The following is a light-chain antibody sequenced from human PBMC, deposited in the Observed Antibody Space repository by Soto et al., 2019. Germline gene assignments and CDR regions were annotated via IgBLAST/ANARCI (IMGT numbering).Light chain of an antibody. CDR2: EVS. CDR1: RSDVGVYNY. V-gene: IGLV2-8*01. CDR3: SSYAGSNNFV. Sequence: QSALTQPPSASGSPGQSVTVSCTGTRSDVGVYNYVSWYRQHPGKAPQLLLSEVSKRPSGVPDRFSGSKSGNTASLTVSGLQAEDEADYYCSSYAGSNNFVFGTGTKLTVL. J-gene: IGLJ1*01.